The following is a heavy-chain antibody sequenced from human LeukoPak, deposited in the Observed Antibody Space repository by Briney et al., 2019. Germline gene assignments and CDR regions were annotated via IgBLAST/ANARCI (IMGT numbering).Heavy chain of an antibody. D-gene: IGHD3-9*01. J-gene: IGHJ4*02. CDR3: ARGLYYDILTGYYKEGEFDY. V-gene: IGHV1-2*02. CDR2: INPNSGGT. Sequence: ASVKVSCKASGYTFTGYYMHWVRQAPGQGLEWMGWINPNSGGTNYAQKFQGRVTMTRDTSISTAYMELSRLRSDDTAVYYCARGLYYDILTGYYKEGEFDYWCQGTLVTVST. CDR1: GYTFTGYY.